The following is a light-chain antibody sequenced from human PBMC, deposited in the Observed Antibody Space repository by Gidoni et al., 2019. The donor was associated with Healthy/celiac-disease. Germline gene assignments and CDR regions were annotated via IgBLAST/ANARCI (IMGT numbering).Light chain of an antibody. Sequence: DIQMTQSPSSLSASVGDRVTINCQASQAISNFLNWYQQKPGKAPKLLIYEASNLEAGVPSRFSGSGSGTDFTFTISSLQPDDIATYYCQQYDNLPLTFGGGTKVEIK. CDR1: QAISNF. V-gene: IGKV1-33*01. CDR2: EAS. J-gene: IGKJ4*02. CDR3: QQYDNLPLT.